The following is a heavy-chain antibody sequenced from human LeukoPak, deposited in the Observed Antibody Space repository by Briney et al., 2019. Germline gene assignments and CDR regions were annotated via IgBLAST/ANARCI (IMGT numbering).Heavy chain of an antibody. J-gene: IGHJ6*02. V-gene: IGHV1-69*13. CDR2: IIPIFGTA. Sequence: GASVTVSCKASGGTFSIYAISWVRQAPGQGLEWMGGIIPIFGTANYAQKFQGRVTITADESTSTAYMELSSLRSEDTAVYYCARYCSSTSCYEHYYYGMDVWGQGTTVTVSS. CDR3: ARYCSSTSCYEHYYYGMDV. D-gene: IGHD2-2*01. CDR1: GGTFSIYA.